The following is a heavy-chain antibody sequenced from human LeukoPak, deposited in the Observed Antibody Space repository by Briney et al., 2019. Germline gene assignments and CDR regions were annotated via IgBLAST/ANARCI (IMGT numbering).Heavy chain of an antibody. CDR3: ARDKGSGPFDY. V-gene: IGHV3-23*01. CDR1: GFTFSSYS. Sequence: GGSLRLSCAASGFTFSSYSMTWVRQAPGRGLEWVSAISGTSGSTYYANSVKGRFTISRDNSKNTLYLQMNSLRAEDTAVYYCARDKGSGPFDYWGQGTLVTVSS. J-gene: IGHJ4*02. D-gene: IGHD3-10*01. CDR2: ISGTSGST.